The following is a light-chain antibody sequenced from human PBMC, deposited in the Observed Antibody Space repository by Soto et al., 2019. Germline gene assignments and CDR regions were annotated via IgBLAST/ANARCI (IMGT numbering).Light chain of an antibody. Sequence: EIVLTQSPGTLSLSPGERATLSCRASQSVSSDNLAWYQQSPGQAPRLLIYGAYNRATGIPDRFRGRGSGTDFTLTITRLEPEDFAVYYCQHYGGSPLTFGGGTKVEIK. CDR1: QSVSSDN. V-gene: IGKV3-20*01. CDR3: QHYGGSPLT. J-gene: IGKJ4*01. CDR2: GAY.